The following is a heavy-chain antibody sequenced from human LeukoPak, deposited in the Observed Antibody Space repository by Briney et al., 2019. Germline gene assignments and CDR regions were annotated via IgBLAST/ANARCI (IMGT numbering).Heavy chain of an antibody. D-gene: IGHD3-3*01. J-gene: IGHJ4*02. V-gene: IGHV4-59*12. CDR1: GASISTNY. CDR3: ARDDDFRN. CDR2: VYYSGNT. Sequence: SETLSLTCTVSGASISTNYWSWIRQPPEKGLEWIGYVYYSGNTNYNPSLKSRVTISVDTSKNQFSLKLSSVTAADTAVYYCARDDDFRNWGQGTLVTVSS.